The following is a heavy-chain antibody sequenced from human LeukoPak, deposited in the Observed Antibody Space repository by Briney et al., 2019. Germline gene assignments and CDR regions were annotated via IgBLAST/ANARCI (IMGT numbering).Heavy chain of an antibody. D-gene: IGHD1-26*01. CDR2: IKSDGGT. V-gene: IGHV3-74*01. CDR3: ARGSSAGASLKHDY. CDR1: GFTFSRYW. J-gene: IGHJ4*02. Sequence: PGGSLRLSCAASGFTFSRYWMHWVRQAPGKGLVWVSRIKSDGGTNYADSVKGRFTISRDNAKKSLYLQMNSLRAEDTAVYYCARGSSAGASLKHDYWGQGTLVTVSS.